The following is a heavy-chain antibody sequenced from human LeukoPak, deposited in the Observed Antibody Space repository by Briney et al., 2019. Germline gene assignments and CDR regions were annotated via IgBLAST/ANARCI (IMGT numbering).Heavy chain of an antibody. D-gene: IGHD3-22*01. CDR2: ISGSGSFI. CDR3: ARDTVGYSSGWFDQ. CDR1: GFTFSSYG. V-gene: IGHV3-21*01. J-gene: IGHJ5*02. Sequence: GGSLRLSCAASGFTFSSYGMSWVRQAPGKGLEWVASISGSGSFIFYADSVKGRFTISRDNTKNSLYLQMNSLRGEDTAVYYCARDTVGYSSGWFDQWGQGTLVTVSS.